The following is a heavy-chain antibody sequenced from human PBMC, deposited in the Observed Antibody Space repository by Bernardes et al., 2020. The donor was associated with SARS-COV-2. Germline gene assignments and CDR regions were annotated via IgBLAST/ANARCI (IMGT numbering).Heavy chain of an antibody. Sequence: GGSLRLSCAASGLTFSSHGMHWVRQAPGKGLEWVAITSFDGSNKYYGDSVKGRFTISRDNSKNTLYLQMNSLRPEDTAVYYCVREVSWGQGTLVTVSS. J-gene: IGHJ5*02. V-gene: IGHV3-30*03. CDR2: TSFDGSNK. CDR1: GLTFSSHG. CDR3: VREVS.